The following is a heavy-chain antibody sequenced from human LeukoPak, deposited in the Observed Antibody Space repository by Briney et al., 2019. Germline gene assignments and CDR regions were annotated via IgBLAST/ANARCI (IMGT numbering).Heavy chain of an antibody. V-gene: IGHV3-30*18. CDR1: GFTFSSYG. D-gene: IGHD1-1*01. CDR3: AKDGGYNGFDY. J-gene: IGHJ4*02. CDR2: ISYDGSNK. Sequence: GRSLRLSCAASGFTFSSYGMHWVRQAPGKGLEWVTVISYDGSNKYYADSVKGRFTISRDNSKNTLYLQMNSLRAEDTAVYYCAKDGGYNGFDYWGQRTLVTVSS.